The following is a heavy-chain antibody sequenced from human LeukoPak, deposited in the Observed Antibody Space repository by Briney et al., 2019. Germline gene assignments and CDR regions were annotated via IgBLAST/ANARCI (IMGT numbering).Heavy chain of an antibody. J-gene: IGHJ5*02. CDR3: ARDKRDDSSGSNWFDP. CDR2: INASGGST. CDR1: GYTFTSYY. V-gene: IGHV1-46*01. D-gene: IGHD3-22*01. Sequence: ASVKVSCKASGYTFTSYYMHWVRQAPGQGLEWMGIINASGGSTSYAQKFQGRVTMTRDTSTSTVYMELSSLRSEDTAVYYCARDKRDDSSGSNWFDPWGQGTLVTVSS.